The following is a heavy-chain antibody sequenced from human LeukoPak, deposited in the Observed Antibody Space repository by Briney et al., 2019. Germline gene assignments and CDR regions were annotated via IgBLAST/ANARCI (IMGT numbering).Heavy chain of an antibody. J-gene: IGHJ5*02. CDR3: ARDGYRTRGWFDP. CDR2: ISSSSSYI. V-gene: IGHV3-21*01. D-gene: IGHD3-16*02. CDR1: GFSFSSYS. Sequence: GGSLRLSCAASGFSFSSYSMNWVRQAPEKGLEWVASISSSSSYIYYADSVKGRFTISRDNAKNSLYLQMNSLRAEDTAVYYCARDGYRTRGWFDPWGQGTLVTVSS.